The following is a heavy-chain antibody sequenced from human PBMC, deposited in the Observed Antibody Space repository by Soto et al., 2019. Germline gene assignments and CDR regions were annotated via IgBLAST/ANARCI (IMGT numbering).Heavy chain of an antibody. V-gene: IGHV3-7*03. CDR2: IKQDGSET. J-gene: IGHJ6*02. CDR1: RFTVSTYG. Sequence: GGSLRLSCAASRFTVSTYGMNGVRQAPGKGLEWVANIKQDGSETYYLDSVKGRFTISRDNAKNSLFLQMNSLRAEDTAVYYCARDLGLVAAGRGYYFYYGMDVWGQGTTVTVSS. D-gene: IGHD6-25*01. CDR3: ARDLGLVAAGRGYYFYYGMDV.